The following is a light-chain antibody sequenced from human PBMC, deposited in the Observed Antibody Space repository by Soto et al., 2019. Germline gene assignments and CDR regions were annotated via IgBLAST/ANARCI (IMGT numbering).Light chain of an antibody. CDR2: GAS. Sequence: EIVLTQSPGTLSLSPGERATLSCRASQSVSSSYLAWYQQKPGQAPRLLIYGASSRATGIPDRFSGSGSGTDCTLTFSTLEPEDFAVYYCQQYGSSPTFGQGTKVDIK. J-gene: IGKJ1*01. CDR3: QQYGSSPT. CDR1: QSVSSSY. V-gene: IGKV3-20*01.